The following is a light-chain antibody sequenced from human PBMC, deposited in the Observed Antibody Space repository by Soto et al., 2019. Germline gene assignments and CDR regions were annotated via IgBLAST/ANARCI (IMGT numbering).Light chain of an antibody. Sequence: QSVLTQPASVSGSPGQSITISCTGTSSDIGAYNYVSWYQQHPGEAPKLLIYEVTYRPSGVSDRFSGSKSGNTASLTISGLQAEDEADYYCSSYTSSSTLVLGGGTKLTVL. V-gene: IGLV2-14*01. CDR3: SSYTSSSTLV. CDR1: SSDIGAYNY. CDR2: EVT. J-gene: IGLJ2*01.